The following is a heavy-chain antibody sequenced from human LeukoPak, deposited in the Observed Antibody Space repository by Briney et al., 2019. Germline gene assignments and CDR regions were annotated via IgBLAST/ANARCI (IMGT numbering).Heavy chain of an antibody. J-gene: IGHJ4*02. D-gene: IGHD4-23*01. V-gene: IGHV3-11*04. CDR3: ARGDGGNVDY. CDR1: GGSISSSSYY. Sequence: LSLTCTVSGGSISSSSYYWGWIRQPPGKGLEWVSYISSSGSTIYYADSVKGRFTISRDNAKNSLYLQMNSLRAEDTAVYYCARGDGGNVDYWGQGTLVTVSS. CDR2: ISSSGSTI.